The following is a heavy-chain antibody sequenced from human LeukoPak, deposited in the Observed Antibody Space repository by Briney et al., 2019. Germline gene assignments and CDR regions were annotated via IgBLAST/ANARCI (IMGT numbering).Heavy chain of an antibody. J-gene: IGHJ4*02. Sequence: GGSLRLSCAASGFSFSTYWMRWARQTPGKGLEWVVNIKGDGSEINYVDSVKGRFTISRDNAKNSLSLQMNSLTADDTGVYYCAREGLPYSGDHWGQGTLVTVSS. D-gene: IGHD4-11*01. CDR3: AREGLPYSGDH. CDR2: IKGDGSEI. V-gene: IGHV3-7*01. CDR1: GFSFSTYW.